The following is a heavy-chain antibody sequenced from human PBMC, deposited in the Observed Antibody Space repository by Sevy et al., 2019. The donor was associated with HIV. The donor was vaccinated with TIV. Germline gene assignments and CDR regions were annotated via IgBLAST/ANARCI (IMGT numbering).Heavy chain of an antibody. V-gene: IGHV4-59*01. CDR3: ARGIAAPRGMEV. J-gene: IGHJ6*02. CDR2: FFYSGST. D-gene: IGHD6-13*01. Sequence: SETLSLTCTVSGDSISGYYWSWIRQPPGKGLEWIGYFFYSGSTNYNPSLKSRVTISVDTTRNQVSLKVRSVTAADTAVYYCARGIAAPRGMEVWGQGTTVTVSS. CDR1: GDSISGYY.